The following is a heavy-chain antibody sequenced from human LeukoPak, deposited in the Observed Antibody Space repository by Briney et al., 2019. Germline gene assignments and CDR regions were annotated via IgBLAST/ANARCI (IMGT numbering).Heavy chain of an antibody. V-gene: IGHV3-48*03. J-gene: IGHJ4*02. CDR1: GFTFSGYE. CDR3: ARDGPAYSFDH. Sequence: PGGSLRLSCAASGFTFSGYEIHWVRQAPGKGLEWVSSISTSGNTVYYADSVKGRFTISRDNARNSLYLQMNSLRAEDTAAYYCARDGPAYSFDHWGQGTLVTVSS. D-gene: IGHD5-18*01. CDR2: ISTSGNTV.